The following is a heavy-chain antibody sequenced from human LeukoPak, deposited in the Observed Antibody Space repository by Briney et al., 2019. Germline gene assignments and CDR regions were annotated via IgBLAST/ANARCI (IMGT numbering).Heavy chain of an antibody. Sequence: WASVKVSCKASGYTITNNYIHWVRQAPGQGLEWMGVINPSGTGTSYAQKFQGRITMSRDTSTSTVYMELSSLRSKDTAFYYCATDHSMANTAWWFDPWGQGTLSPSPQ. D-gene: IGHD5-24*01. V-gene: IGHV1-46*01. CDR3: ATDHSMANTAWWFDP. CDR2: INPSGTGT. J-gene: IGHJ5*02. CDR1: GYTITNNY.